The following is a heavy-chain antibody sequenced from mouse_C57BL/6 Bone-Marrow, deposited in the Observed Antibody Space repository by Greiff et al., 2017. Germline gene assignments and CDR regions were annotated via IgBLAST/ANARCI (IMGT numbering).Heavy chain of an antibody. Sequence: VQLVESGPGLVAPSQSLSITCTVSGFSLTSYGVDWVRQSPGKGLEWLGVIWGVGSTNYNSALKSRLSISKDNSKSQVFLKMNSLQTDDTAMYYCASYYGSSYGGCAYWGQGTLVTVSA. D-gene: IGHD1-1*01. CDR2: IWGVGST. J-gene: IGHJ3*01. CDR1: GFSLTSYG. V-gene: IGHV2-6*01. CDR3: ASYYGSSYGGCAY.